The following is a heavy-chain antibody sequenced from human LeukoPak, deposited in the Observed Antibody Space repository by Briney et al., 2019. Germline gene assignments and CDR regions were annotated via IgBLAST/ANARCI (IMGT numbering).Heavy chain of an antibody. J-gene: IGHJ4*02. CDR1: GFTFSTYT. D-gene: IGHD6-25*01. Sequence: PGGSLRLSCVDSGFTFSTYTMNWVRQAPGKGLEWVSSITGSSSSKYYADSVKGRFTISRDNAKNSLFLQLNSLRAEDTAVYYCARAGRLPRPQYYFDSWGQGTLVTVSS. V-gene: IGHV3-21*01. CDR3: ARAGRLPRPQYYFDS. CDR2: ITGSSSSK.